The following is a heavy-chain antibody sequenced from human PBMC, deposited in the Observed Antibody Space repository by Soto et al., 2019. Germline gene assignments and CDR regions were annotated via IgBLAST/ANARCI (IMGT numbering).Heavy chain of an antibody. CDR1: GGSISSYY. J-gene: IGHJ6*02. CDR2: IYYSGST. D-gene: IGHD6-19*01. CDR3: ARGDIAVAGYYYYGMDV. Sequence: SETLSLTCTVSGGSISSYYWSWIRQPPGKGLEWIGYIYYSGSTNYNPSLKSRVTISVDTSKNQFSLKLSSVTAADTAVYYCARGDIAVAGYYYYGMDVWGQGTTVTVSS. V-gene: IGHV4-59*01.